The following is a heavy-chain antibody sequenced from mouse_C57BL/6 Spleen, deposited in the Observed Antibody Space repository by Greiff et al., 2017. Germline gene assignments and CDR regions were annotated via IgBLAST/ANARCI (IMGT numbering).Heavy chain of an antibody. V-gene: IGHV1-55*01. CDR3: ARIGYDYDLYYFDD. CDR1: GYTFTSYW. D-gene: IGHD2-4*01. J-gene: IGHJ2*01. Sequence: QVQLQQSGAELVKPGASVKMSCKASGYTFTSYWITWVKQRPGQGLEWIGDIYPGSGSTNYHEKFKSKATLTVDTSSSTAYMQLSSLTSEDSAVYYGARIGYDYDLYYFDDWGQGTTLTVSS. CDR2: IYPGSGST.